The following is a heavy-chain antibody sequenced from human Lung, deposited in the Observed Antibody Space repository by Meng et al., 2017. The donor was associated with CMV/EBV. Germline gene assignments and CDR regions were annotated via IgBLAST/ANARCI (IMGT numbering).Heavy chain of an antibody. Sequence: GGSXRLCCAASGFTFSSHWMCWVRQAPGKGLEWVANIKADGSEKYYVDSVKGRFTVSRDNAKNSLYLQMNSLRAEDTAVYYCACNSGDCWGQGTLVTVSS. D-gene: IGHD3-10*01. CDR3: ACNSGDC. CDR2: IKADGSEK. J-gene: IGHJ4*02. V-gene: IGHV3-7*01. CDR1: GFTFSSHW.